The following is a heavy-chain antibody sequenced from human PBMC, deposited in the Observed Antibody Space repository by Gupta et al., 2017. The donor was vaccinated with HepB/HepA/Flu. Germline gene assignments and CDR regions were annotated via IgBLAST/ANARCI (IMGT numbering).Heavy chain of an antibody. J-gene: IGHJ6*02. D-gene: IGHD3-16*01. V-gene: IGHV4-34*01. CDR1: GGSFSDSY. CDR2: IYHTGSV. CDR3: ARRGTWNYHYFGMDV. Sequence: QLHLQQWGAGLLKPSEPLSLTCPVFGGSFSDSYWTWIRQPPGKGLEWVGQIYHTGSVDYNPSLKSRVTISVDTSKNQFSLRLTSVTAADTAIYYCARRGTWNYHYFGMDVWGQGTSVTVSS.